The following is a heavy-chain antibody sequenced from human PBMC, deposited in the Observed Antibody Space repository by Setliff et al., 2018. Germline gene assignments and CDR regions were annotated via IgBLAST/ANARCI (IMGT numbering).Heavy chain of an antibody. CDR3: ASVRQGYYDSSGAYYYYGMDV. CDR2: INPSGGST. CDR1: GYTFTSYY. V-gene: IGHV1-2*04. Sequence: ASVKVSCKASGYTFTSYYMHWVRQAPGQGLGWMGIINPSGGSTSYAQEFQGWVTMTRDTSISTAYMELSRLSSDDTAVYYCASVRQGYYDSSGAYYYYGMDVWGQGTTVTVSS. D-gene: IGHD3-22*01. J-gene: IGHJ6*02.